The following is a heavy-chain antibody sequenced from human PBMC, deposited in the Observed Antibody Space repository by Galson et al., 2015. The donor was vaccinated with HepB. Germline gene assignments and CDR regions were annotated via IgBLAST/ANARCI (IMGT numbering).Heavy chain of an antibody. CDR1: GDSVSSNSAA. CDR3: AREERRDFWSGYVGNQEGWFDP. D-gene: IGHD3-3*01. CDR2: TYYRSKWYN. Sequence: CAISGDSVSSNSAAWNWIRQSPSRGLEWLGRTYYRSKWYNDYAVSVKSRITINPDTSKNQFSLQLNSVTPEDTAVYYCAREERRDFWSGYVGNQEGWFDPWGQGTLVTVSS. J-gene: IGHJ5*02. V-gene: IGHV6-1*01.